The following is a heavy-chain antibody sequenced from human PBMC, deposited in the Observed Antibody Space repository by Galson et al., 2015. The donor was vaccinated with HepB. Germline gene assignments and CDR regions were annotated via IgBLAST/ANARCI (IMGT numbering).Heavy chain of an antibody. D-gene: IGHD5-18*01. J-gene: IGHJ5*02. V-gene: IGHV3-21*01. CDR1: GFTFSTFN. Sequence: SLRLSCAASGFTFSTFNMNWVRQAPGKGLECVSSISSGGTYVYYADSVKGRFTISRDNAKNSLFLQMNSLRAEDTAVYYCATEGYSYGYSLAWGQGALVTVSS. CDR2: ISSGGTYV. CDR3: ATEGYSYGYSLA.